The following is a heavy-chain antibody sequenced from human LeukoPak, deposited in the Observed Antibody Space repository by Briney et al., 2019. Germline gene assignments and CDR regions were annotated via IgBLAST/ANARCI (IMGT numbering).Heavy chain of an antibody. D-gene: IGHD5-18*01. Sequence: SVKVSCKASGGTFSSYATSWVRQAPGQGLEWMGRIIPIFGTANYAQKFQGRVTITTDESTSTAYMELSSLRSEDTAVYYCARGGYSYGYVGGFDPWGQGTLVTVSS. CDR3: ARGGYSYGYVGGFDP. CDR2: IIPIFGTA. V-gene: IGHV1-69*05. CDR1: GGTFSSYA. J-gene: IGHJ5*02.